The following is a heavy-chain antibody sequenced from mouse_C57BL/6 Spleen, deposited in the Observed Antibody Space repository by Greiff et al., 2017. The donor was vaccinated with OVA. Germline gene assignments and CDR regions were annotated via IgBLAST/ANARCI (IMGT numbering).Heavy chain of an antibody. Sequence: QVQLQQPGAELVKPGASVKMSCKASGYTFTSYWITWVKQRPGQGLEWIGDIYPGSGSTNYNEKFKSKATLTVDTSSSTAYMQLSSLTSEDSADYYCARGSYGGSSSAWFAYWGQGTLVTVSA. V-gene: IGHV1-55*01. CDR2: IYPGSGST. J-gene: IGHJ3*01. CDR3: ARGSYGGSSSAWFAY. CDR1: GYTFTSYW. D-gene: IGHD1-1*01.